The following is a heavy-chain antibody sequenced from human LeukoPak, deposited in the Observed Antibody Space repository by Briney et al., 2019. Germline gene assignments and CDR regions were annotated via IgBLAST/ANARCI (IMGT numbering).Heavy chain of an antibody. CDR2: INHSGST. D-gene: IGHD3-22*01. CDR1: GGSFSGYY. V-gene: IGHV4-34*01. Sequence: SETLSLTCAVYGGSFSGYYWSWIRQPPGKGLEWIGEINHSGSTNYNPSLKSRVTISVDTSKNQFSLKLSSVTAADTAVYYCARAAYDSSGYYRFDYWGQGTLVTVSS. CDR3: ARAAYDSSGYYRFDY. J-gene: IGHJ4*02.